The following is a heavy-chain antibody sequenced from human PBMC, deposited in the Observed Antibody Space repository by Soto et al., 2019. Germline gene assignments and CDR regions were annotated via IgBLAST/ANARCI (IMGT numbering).Heavy chain of an antibody. Sequence: PGGSLRLSCAASGFTFSSYSMNWVRQAPGKGLEWVSSISSSSSYIYYADSVKGRFTISRDNAKNSLYLQMNSLRAEDTAVYYCATNPPSAQLDAFDIWGQGTMVTVSS. J-gene: IGHJ3*02. D-gene: IGHD2-2*01. CDR1: GFTFSSYS. CDR3: ATNPPSAQLDAFDI. CDR2: ISSSSSYI. V-gene: IGHV3-21*01.